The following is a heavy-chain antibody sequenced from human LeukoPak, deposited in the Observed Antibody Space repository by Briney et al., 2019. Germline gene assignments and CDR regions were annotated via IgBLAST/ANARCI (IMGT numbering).Heavy chain of an antibody. Sequence: SETLSLTCTVSGGSISSGNYWSWIRQHPGMGLEWIGYIYNSGNTDYNPSLKSRVTISTDTSKNQFSLNLNSVTAADTAVYYCARALGDSRGWYHHDFWGQGILVTVSS. CDR2: IYNSGNT. J-gene: IGHJ4*02. CDR1: GGSISSGNY. V-gene: IGHV4-31*03. D-gene: IGHD6-19*01. CDR3: ARALGDSRGWYHHDF.